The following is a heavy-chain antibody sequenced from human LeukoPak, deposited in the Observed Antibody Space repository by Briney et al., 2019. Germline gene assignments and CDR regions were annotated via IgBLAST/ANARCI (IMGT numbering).Heavy chain of an antibody. Sequence: SETLSLTCTVSGDSVSSYYWGWIRQPPGKGMEWIAYIYYSGITNYNPSLKRRVTISLDTPKNQISLKLGSVTAADTAVYYCARLQVYCGGDCYPRWFDPWGQGTLVTVSS. D-gene: IGHD2-21*02. CDR3: ARLQVYCGGDCYPRWFDP. CDR1: GDSVSSYY. CDR2: IYYSGIT. V-gene: IGHV4-59*08. J-gene: IGHJ5*02.